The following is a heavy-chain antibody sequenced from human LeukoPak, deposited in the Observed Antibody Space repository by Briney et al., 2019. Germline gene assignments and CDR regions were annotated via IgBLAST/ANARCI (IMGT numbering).Heavy chain of an antibody. CDR3: ARGRVGATTYVWFDP. Sequence: ASAKVSCKASGYTFTKYYIHWVRQAPGQGLECMGIINPSGGSTSYAQKFQGRVTMTRDMSTSTVYMELSSLRSEDTAVYYCARGRVGATTYVWFDPWGQGTLVTVSS. V-gene: IGHV1-46*01. CDR1: GYTFTKYY. CDR2: INPSGGST. J-gene: IGHJ5*02. D-gene: IGHD1-26*01.